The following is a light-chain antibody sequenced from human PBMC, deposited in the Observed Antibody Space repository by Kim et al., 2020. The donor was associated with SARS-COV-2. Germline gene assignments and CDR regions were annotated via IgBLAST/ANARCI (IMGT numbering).Light chain of an antibody. CDR2: GKN. CDR1: SLRSYY. CDR3: NSRDSSGNVV. Sequence: ALGQTGRITGRGDSLRSYYADWYQQKPGQAPVHVIYGKNNQPSGIPDRFSGSSSGNTASLTITGAQAEDEADYYCNSRDSSGNVVFGGGAQLTVL. J-gene: IGLJ2*01. V-gene: IGLV3-19*01.